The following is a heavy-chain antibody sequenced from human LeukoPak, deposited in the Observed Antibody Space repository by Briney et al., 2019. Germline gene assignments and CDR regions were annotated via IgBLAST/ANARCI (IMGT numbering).Heavy chain of an antibody. D-gene: IGHD3-10*01. CDR2: IKQDGSEK. J-gene: IGHJ4*02. V-gene: IGHV3-7*03. CDR3: AREVSYYYGSGSYYKSNYFDY. Sequence: GGSLRLSCAASGFTFSSYWMSWVRQAPGKGLEWVASIKQDGSEKYYVDSVKGRFTISRDNAKNSLYLQMNSLRAEDTAVYYCAREVSYYYGSGSYYKSNYFDYWGQGTLVTVSS. CDR1: GFTFSSYW.